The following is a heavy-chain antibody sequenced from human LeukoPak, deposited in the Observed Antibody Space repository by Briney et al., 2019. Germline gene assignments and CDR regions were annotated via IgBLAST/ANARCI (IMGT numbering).Heavy chain of an antibody. CDR2: ISYDGSNK. CDR1: GFTFSSYA. D-gene: IGHD5-18*01. J-gene: IGHJ6*02. Sequence: GGSLRLSCAASGFTFSSYATHWVRQAPGKGLEWVAVISYDGSNKYYADSVKGRFTISRDNSKNTLYLQMNSLRAEDTAVYYCARDETAMVSGYYGMDVWGQGTTVTVSS. V-gene: IGHV3-30-3*01. CDR3: ARDETAMVSGYYGMDV.